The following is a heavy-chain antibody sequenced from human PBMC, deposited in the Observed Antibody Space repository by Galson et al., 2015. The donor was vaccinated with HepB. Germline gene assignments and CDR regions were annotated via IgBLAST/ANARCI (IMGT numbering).Heavy chain of an antibody. Sequence: SLRLSCAASGFSFSTYSMNWVRQAPGKGLEWVSYIGSGSDNIYYADSVKGRFTIARDNAKNSLYLQMNSLRAEDTAVYYCARDQDYAFDYWGQGTLVTVSS. CDR1: GFSFSTYS. CDR3: ARDQDYAFDY. CDR2: IGSGSDNI. J-gene: IGHJ4*02. V-gene: IGHV3-48*01. D-gene: IGHD4-17*01.